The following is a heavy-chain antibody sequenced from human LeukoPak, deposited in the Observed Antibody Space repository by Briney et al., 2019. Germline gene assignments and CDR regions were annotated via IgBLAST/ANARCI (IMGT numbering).Heavy chain of an antibody. J-gene: IGHJ4*02. V-gene: IGHV3-48*03. CDR1: GFTFSSYE. CDR2: ISSTGSTI. Sequence: PGGSLRLSCAASGFTFSSYEMNWVRQAPGKGLEWVSYISSTGSTIYYADSVKGRFTISRDNAKNSLYPQMNSLRAEDTAVYYCASDYYDRSQYWGQGTLVTVSS. CDR3: ASDYYDRSQY. D-gene: IGHD3-22*01.